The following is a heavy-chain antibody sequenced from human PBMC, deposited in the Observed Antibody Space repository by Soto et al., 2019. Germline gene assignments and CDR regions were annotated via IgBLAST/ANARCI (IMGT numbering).Heavy chain of an antibody. CDR2: IYYGGRT. CDR3: ARAAGAVPAASGMDV. D-gene: IGHD2-2*01. J-gene: IGHJ6*02. CDR1: GGSISSPGYS. Sequence: QVQLQESGSGLVKASQTLSLTCTVSGGSISSPGYSWNWVRQPPGKGLEWIGYIYYGGRTYYNPSLQSRVTIARSDNQFSLRLSSVTAADTAVYYCARAAGAVPAASGMDVWGQGTTVTVSS. V-gene: IGHV4-30-2*01.